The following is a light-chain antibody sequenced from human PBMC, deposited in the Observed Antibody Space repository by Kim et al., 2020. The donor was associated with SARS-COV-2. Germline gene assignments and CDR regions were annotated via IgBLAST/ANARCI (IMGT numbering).Light chain of an antibody. Sequence: GQKYTTTCSGLNPNIENNPISGYQPVPRTAPKVLIYDNNQRPSGIPDRFSGSKSATSANLGITGLQTGDEADYYCGTWDDRLNTGIFGGGTQLTVL. CDR1: NPNIENNP. CDR2: DNN. V-gene: IGLV1-51*01. CDR3: GTWDDRLNTGI. J-gene: IGLJ2*01.